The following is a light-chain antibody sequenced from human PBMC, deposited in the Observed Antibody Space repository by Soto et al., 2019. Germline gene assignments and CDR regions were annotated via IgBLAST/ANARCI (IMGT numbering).Light chain of an antibody. CDR1: QSVTTS. CDR3: QQRSNWPVT. Sequence: ELVLTQSPATLSLSPGERATLSCRASQSVTTSLAWYQHKPGQAPRLLIYGASNGATGIPARFSGSGSGTDFTLTISSLEPEDFAVYYCQQRSNWPVTFGQGTRLEI. CDR2: GAS. J-gene: IGKJ5*01. V-gene: IGKV3-11*01.